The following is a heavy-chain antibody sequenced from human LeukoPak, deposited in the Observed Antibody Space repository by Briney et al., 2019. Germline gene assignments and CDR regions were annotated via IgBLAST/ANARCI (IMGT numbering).Heavy chain of an antibody. CDR2: IYTSGST. J-gene: IGHJ4*02. D-gene: IGHD2-2*01. CDR3: ATSNKYCSSTSCYLLDY. Sequence: SETMSFTCTVSGGSISSYYWSWIRQPAGKGLEWIGRIYTSGSTNYNTSLKSRVTMSVDTSKNQFSLKLSSVTAADTAVYYCATSNKYCSSTSCYLLDYWGQGTLVTVSS. V-gene: IGHV4-4*07. CDR1: GGSISSYY.